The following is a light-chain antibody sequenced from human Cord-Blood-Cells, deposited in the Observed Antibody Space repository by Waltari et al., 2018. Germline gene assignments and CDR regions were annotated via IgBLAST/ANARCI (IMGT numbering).Light chain of an antibody. CDR3: QQRSNWLT. CDR2: DAS. J-gene: IGKJ4*01. Sequence: ELVLPQSPATLSSPPGESATLSCRASQSLSSYLAWYPQNPGQAPRLLIYDASNRATGIPARFSGSGSGTDFTLTISSLEPEDFAVYYCQQRSNWLTFGGGTKVEIK. CDR1: QSLSSY. V-gene: IGKV3-11*01.